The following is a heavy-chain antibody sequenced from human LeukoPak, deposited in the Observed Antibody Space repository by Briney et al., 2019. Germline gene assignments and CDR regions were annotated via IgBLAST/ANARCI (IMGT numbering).Heavy chain of an antibody. CDR3: ARLHYDSSGYYYFDY. CDR2: IYYSGIT. J-gene: IGHJ4*02. Sequence: KPSETLSLTCTVSGGSISSDYWSWIRQPPGKGLEWLGYIYYSGITNYNPSLESRVTISVDTSKNQFSLKLSSVTAADTAVYYCARLHYDSSGYYYFDYWGQGTLVTVSS. V-gene: IGHV4-59*08. D-gene: IGHD3-22*01. CDR1: GGSISSDY.